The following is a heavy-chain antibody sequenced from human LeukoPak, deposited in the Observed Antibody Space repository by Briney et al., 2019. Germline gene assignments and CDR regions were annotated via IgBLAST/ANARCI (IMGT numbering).Heavy chain of an antibody. CDR1: GGSISSSSYY. J-gene: IGHJ6*03. CDR3: ARDGSIAARRGAYYMDV. D-gene: IGHD6-6*01. V-gene: IGHV4-39*07. CDR2: IYYSGST. Sequence: SETLSLTCTVSGGSISSSSYYWGWIRQPPGKGLEWIGSIYYSGSTNYNPSLKSRVTISVDTSKNQFSLKLSSVTAADTAVYYCARDGSIAARRGAYYMDVWGKGTTVTVSS.